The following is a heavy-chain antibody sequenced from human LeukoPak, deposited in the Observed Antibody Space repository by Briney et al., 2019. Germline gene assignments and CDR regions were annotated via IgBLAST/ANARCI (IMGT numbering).Heavy chain of an antibody. CDR2: ISTSGTT. Sequence: SETLSLTCTVSGGSIDTHYWSWIRQPAGKGLEWIGRISTSGTTNYNPSLKSRVTISVDTSKNQFSLRLSSVTAADTAVYYCARDRRVVRGVIPYNWFDPWGQGTLVTVSS. V-gene: IGHV4-4*07. CDR1: GGSIDTHY. J-gene: IGHJ5*02. CDR3: ARDRRVVRGVIPYNWFDP. D-gene: IGHD3-10*01.